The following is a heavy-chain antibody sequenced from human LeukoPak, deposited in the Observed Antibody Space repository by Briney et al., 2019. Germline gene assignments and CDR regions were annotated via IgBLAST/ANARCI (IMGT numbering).Heavy chain of an antibody. V-gene: IGHV3-53*01. D-gene: IGHD3-10*01. Sequence: GGSLRLSCAASGLTVRNNFMSWVRQAPGKGLEWVSDIYSDGTTHYEDSVKGRFTISRGTSKNTLSLQMYSLRVEDTAVYYCAREKGRGVISPYFDFWGQGTLVTVSS. CDR3: AREKGRGVISPYFDF. CDR2: IYSDGTT. CDR1: GLTVRNNF. J-gene: IGHJ4*02.